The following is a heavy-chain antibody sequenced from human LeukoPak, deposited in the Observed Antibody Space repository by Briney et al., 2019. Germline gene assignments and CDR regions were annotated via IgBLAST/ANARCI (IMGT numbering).Heavy chain of an antibody. CDR3: ATDSARPEMNYYYYMDV. Sequence: GASVNVSCKVSGYTLTELSIHWVRQAPGKGLEWMGGFDPEDGETIYAQKFQGRVTMTEDTSTDTAYMELSSLRSEDTAVYYCATDSARPEMNYYYYMDVWGKGTTVTVSS. CDR1: GYTLTELS. D-gene: IGHD6-6*01. V-gene: IGHV1-24*01. CDR2: FDPEDGET. J-gene: IGHJ6*03.